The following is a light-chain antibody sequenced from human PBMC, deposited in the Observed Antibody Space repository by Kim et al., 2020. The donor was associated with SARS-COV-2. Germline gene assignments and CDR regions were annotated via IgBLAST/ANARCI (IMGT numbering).Light chain of an antibody. V-gene: IGLV2-14*01. CDR2: DVS. CDR1: SSDVGGYNY. Sequence: QSALTQPASVSGSPGQSITISCTGTSSDVGGYNYVFWYQQHPGKAPKLMIYDVSKRPSGVSNRFSGSKSGNTASLTISGLQAEDEADYFCSSYTSSSPYVFGTGTKVTFL. J-gene: IGLJ1*01. CDR3: SSYTSSSPYV.